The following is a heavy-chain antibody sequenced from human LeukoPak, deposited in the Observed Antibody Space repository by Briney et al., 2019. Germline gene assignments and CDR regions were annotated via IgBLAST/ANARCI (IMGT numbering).Heavy chain of an antibody. Sequence: TGGSLRLSCAASGFSFSRYGMNWVRQAPGKGLEWVSYIRSSRSTIYYADSVKGRFTISRDNAKKSLYLQMNSLRAEDTAVYYCARVWFGDDSSAIWGQGTMVTVSS. D-gene: IGHD3-10*01. J-gene: IGHJ3*02. V-gene: IGHV3-48*01. CDR2: IRSSRSTI. CDR3: ARVWFGDDSSAI. CDR1: GFSFSRYG.